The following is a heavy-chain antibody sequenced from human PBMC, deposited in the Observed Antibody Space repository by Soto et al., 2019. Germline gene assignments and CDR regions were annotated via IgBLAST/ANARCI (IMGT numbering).Heavy chain of an antibody. D-gene: IGHD2-8*01. V-gene: IGHV3-11*01. J-gene: IGHJ4*02. CDR1: GFTFKDYY. CDR2: MSGSGDTI. Sequence: QVQLVESGGGLVRPGGSLTLSCGVSGFTFKDYYMTWIRQAPGKGLEWVSYMSGSGDTIYYADSVKGRFTISRDNARNSLYLQMTSLRVEDTAVYYCARDYTYCTIGMCYFDYWGQGTLVAVSS. CDR3: ARDYTYCTIGMCYFDY.